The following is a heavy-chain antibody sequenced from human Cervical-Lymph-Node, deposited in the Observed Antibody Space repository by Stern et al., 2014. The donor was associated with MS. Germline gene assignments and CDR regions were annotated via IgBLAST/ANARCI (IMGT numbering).Heavy chain of an antibody. J-gene: IGHJ6*02. Sequence: VQLVQSGAEVKMPGASVRVSCKVSGDSLTELYMHWLRQVPGKGLEWMGGFDPEYGDPIYAPQFFARVTVTEDTSTDTAYMEMSSLRSDDTAVYYCVTREGGSRDYELLYRYGMDVWGQGTTVSVSS. V-gene: IGHV1-24*01. CDR2: FDPEYGDP. CDR1: GDSLTELY. D-gene: IGHD2-2*02. CDR3: VTREGGSRDYELLYRYGMDV.